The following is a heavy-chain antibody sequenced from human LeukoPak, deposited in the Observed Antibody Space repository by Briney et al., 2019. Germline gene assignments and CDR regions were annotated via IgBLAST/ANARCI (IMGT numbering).Heavy chain of an antibody. J-gene: IGHJ6*03. Sequence: SETLSLTCAVYGGSFSGYYWSWIRQPPGKGLEWIGEINHSGSTNYNPSLKSRVTISVDTSKNQFSLKLSSVTAADTAVYYRARGGHYYYYYMDVWGKGTTVTVSS. CDR2: INHSGST. V-gene: IGHV4-34*01. CDR3: ARGGHYYYYYMDV. CDR1: GGSFSGYY.